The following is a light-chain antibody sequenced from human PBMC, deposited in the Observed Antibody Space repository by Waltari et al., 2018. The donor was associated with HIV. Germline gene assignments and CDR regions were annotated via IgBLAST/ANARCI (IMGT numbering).Light chain of an antibody. Sequence: EIVLTQSPATLSLSPGERATLSCRASQSVSSNLAWYQQRPGQAPRLLVYDASTRVAGIPARFSASGFATEFTLTISSLQSEDFAVYYCQQYNDWLSWTFGQGTKVEMK. V-gene: IGKV3-15*01. CDR3: QQYNDWLSWT. CDR1: QSVSSN. CDR2: DAS. J-gene: IGKJ1*01.